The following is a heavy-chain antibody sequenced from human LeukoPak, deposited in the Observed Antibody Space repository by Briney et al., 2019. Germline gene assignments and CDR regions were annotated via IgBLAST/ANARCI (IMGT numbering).Heavy chain of an antibody. CDR3: VVWGEDRSGHRFDF. V-gene: IGHV3-74*01. CDR2: INTDGSNT. J-gene: IGHJ4*02. CDR1: GFTFDYYW. D-gene: IGHD3-22*01. Sequence: TGGSLRLSCAASGFTFDYYWMHWVRQAPGKGLMWVSRINTDGSNTHYADSVKGRFTISRDNAKNTLYLQMNDLRVEDTAVYYCVVWGEDRSGHRFDFWGQGTLVTVSS.